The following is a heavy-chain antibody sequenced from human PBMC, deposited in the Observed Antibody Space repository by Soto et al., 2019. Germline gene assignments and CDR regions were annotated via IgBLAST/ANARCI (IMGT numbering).Heavy chain of an antibody. CDR1: GYTFTSYH. J-gene: IGHJ4*02. CDR2: ISAYNGNT. CDR3: ARDSPPPRE. Sequence: QVQLVQSGAEVKKPGASEKVSCEASGYTFTSYHINWVRQAPGQGLEWMGWISAYNGNTDYAQKLQGRVTMTTDTAPSTAYMELRTLRSDATAVYYCARDSPPPREWGQGTLVTVSS. V-gene: IGHV1-18*01.